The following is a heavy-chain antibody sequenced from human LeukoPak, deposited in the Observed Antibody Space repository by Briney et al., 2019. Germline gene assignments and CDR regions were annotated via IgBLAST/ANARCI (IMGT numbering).Heavy chain of an antibody. CDR3: ASHYGSGISYYYYVDV. Sequence: GRSLRLSCAASGFTFSDYYMSWIRQAPGKGLEWVSYISSSGSTIYYADSVKGRFTISRDNAKNSLYLQMNSLRAEDTAVYYCASHYGSGISYYYYVDVWGKGTTVTVSS. J-gene: IGHJ6*03. CDR2: ISSSGSTI. V-gene: IGHV3-11*01. CDR1: GFTFSDYY. D-gene: IGHD3-10*01.